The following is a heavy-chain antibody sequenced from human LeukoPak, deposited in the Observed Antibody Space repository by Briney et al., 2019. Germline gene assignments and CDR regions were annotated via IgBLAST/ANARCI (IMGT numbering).Heavy chain of an antibody. CDR2: IYHSGST. Sequence: SETLSLTCAVSGGSISSSNWWSWVRQPPGKGLEWIGEIYHSGSTNYNPSLKSRVTISVDKSKNQFSLKLSSVTAADTAVYYCARVVDIVEVVAATPISYWYFDLWGRGTLVTVSS. J-gene: IGHJ2*01. CDR1: GGSISSSNW. CDR3: ARVVDIVEVVAATPISYWYFDL. D-gene: IGHD2-15*01. V-gene: IGHV4-4*02.